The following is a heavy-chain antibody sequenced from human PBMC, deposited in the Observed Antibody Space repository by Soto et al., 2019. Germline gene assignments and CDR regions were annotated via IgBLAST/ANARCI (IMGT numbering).Heavy chain of an antibody. V-gene: IGHV3-43*01. Sequence: GGSMRLSCAASGFTFDDYTMHWVRQAPGKGLEWVSLISWDGGSTYYADSVKGRFTISRDNSKNSLYLQMNSLRTEDTALYYCAKDRGPFRSSALDYWGQGTLVTV. J-gene: IGHJ4*02. CDR2: ISWDGGST. CDR1: GFTFDDYT. CDR3: AKDRGPFRSSALDY. D-gene: IGHD6-6*01.